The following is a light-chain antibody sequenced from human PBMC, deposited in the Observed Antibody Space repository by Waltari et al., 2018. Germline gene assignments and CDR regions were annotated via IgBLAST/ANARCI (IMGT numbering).Light chain of an antibody. CDR2: GDI. V-gene: IGLV1-40*01. Sequence: QPVLTQPPSVSGAPRQTVTISCTGSSSNIGAGFDVHWYQQLPGRAPKLLIYGDINRPSGVPDRFSGSKSGTSASLAITGLQAEDEADYYCQSFDSSLAFSEVVFGGGTKLTVL. CDR1: SSNIGAGFD. J-gene: IGLJ3*02. CDR3: QSFDSSLAFSEVV.